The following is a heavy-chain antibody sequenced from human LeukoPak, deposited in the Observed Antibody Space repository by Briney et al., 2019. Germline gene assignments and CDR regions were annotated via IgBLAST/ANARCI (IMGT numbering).Heavy chain of an antibody. V-gene: IGHV3-48*02. J-gene: IGHJ4*02. D-gene: IGHD6-19*01. Sequence: GGSLRLSCAASGFTFSSYSMSWVRQAPGKGLEWVSYISSSSSTIYYADSVKGRFTNSRDNAKNSLYLQMNSLRDEDTAVYYCARDRYSSGWYGDYWGQGTLVTVSS. CDR1: GFTFSSYS. CDR3: ARDRYSSGWYGDY. CDR2: ISSSSSTI.